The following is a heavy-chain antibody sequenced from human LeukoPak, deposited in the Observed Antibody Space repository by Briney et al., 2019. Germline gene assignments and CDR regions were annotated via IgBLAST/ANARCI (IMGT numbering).Heavy chain of an antibody. D-gene: IGHD1-26*01. V-gene: IGHV3-23*01. J-gene: IGHJ4*01. Sequence: GGSLRLSCAASGFTFSSNAMCWVRQAPGKGLEWVSLISGTGGTTYYADSVKGRLTISRDNSKNTLYLQMNSLRVEDTAVYYCAKDAHSGSYFDYWGQGILVTVSS. CDR2: ISGTGGTT. CDR3: AKDAHSGSYFDY. CDR1: GFTFSSNA.